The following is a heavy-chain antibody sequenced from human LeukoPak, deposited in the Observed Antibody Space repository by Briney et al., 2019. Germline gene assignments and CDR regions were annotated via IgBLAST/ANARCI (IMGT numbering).Heavy chain of an antibody. CDR2: INSDGSST. V-gene: IGHV3-74*01. Sequence: GGSLRLSCAASGFTFSSYWMHWVRQAPGKGLVWVSRINSDGSSTSYADSVKGRFTISRDNAKNTLYLQMNSLRAEDTAVYYCARDGVPAAIRYYYYGMDVWGQGTTVTVSS. D-gene: IGHD2-2*01. CDR3: ARDGVPAAIRYYYYGMDV. CDR1: GFTFSSYW. J-gene: IGHJ6*02.